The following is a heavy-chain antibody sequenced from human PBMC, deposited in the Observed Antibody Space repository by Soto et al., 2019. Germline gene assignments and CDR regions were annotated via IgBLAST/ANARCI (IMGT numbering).Heavy chain of an antibody. Sequence: QVQLQQWGAGLLKPSETLSLTCAVYGGSFSGYYWSWIRQPPGKGLEWIGEINHSGSTNYNPSLKSRVTISVDTSKNQFSLKLSSVTAADTAVYYCARGLDDILTGYQLFDPWGHGTLVTVSS. D-gene: IGHD3-9*01. CDR1: GGSFSGYY. V-gene: IGHV4-34*01. CDR2: INHSGST. CDR3: ARGLDDILTGYQLFDP. J-gene: IGHJ5*02.